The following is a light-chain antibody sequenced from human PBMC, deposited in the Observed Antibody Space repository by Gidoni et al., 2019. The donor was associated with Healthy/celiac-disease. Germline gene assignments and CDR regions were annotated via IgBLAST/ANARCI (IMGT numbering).Light chain of an antibody. CDR2: WSS. Sequence: DIVMTQSPDFLAVSLGERATINCKSSQSVLYSSNNKNYLALYQQKPGQPPKLLIYWSSTRESGVPDRFSGSGSGTDFTLTISSLQAEDVAVYYCQQYYSTPRTFGQGTKVEIK. V-gene: IGKV4-1*01. J-gene: IGKJ1*01. CDR3: QQYYSTPRT. CDR1: QSVLYSSNNKNY.